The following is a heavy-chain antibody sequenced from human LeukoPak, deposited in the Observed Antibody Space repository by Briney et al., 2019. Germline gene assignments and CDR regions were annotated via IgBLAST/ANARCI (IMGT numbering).Heavy chain of an antibody. D-gene: IGHD3-16*01. J-gene: IGHJ4*02. CDR3: ARQLKGAYTAEVLDY. V-gene: IGHV4-59*08. CDR1: GGSISNYY. Sequence: TSETLSLTCTVPGGSISNYYWSWIRQPPGKGLEWIGYIYYSGSTNYNPSLKSRVTISVDTSKNQFSLKLSSVTAADTAVYYCARQLKGAYTAEVLDYWGQGTLVTVSS. CDR2: IYYSGST.